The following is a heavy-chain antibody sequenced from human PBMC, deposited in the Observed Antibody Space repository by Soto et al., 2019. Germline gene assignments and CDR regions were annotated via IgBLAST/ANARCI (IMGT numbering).Heavy chain of an antibody. CDR2: ISGNGGRT. CDR1: GFTFSNYD. J-gene: IGHJ5*01. D-gene: IGHD3-22*01. Sequence: GGSLSLSCAASGFTFSNYDMSWVRQAPGKGLDWVSTISGNGGRTYYADSVKGRFTISRDNSKNTVYLQMNSLRVEDTAVYYCANRNYYAKSGYTFPYFDFWGQGSLVTVSS. V-gene: IGHV3-23*01. CDR3: ANRNYYAKSGYTFPYFDF.